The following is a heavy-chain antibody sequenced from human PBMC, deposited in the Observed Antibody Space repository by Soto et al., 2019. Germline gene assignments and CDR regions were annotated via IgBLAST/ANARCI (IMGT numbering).Heavy chain of an antibody. CDR1: GGAISTYY. Sequence: PSETLSLTCTVSGGAISTYYWTWIRQPAGKGLEWIGRIYSSGSTKYNPSLQSRVTMSLDTSNNQFSLRLTSVTAADTADYYCARGQRFSDWFDPWGQGTLVTVSS. CDR2: IYSSGST. J-gene: IGHJ5*02. D-gene: IGHD3-3*01. V-gene: IGHV4-4*07. CDR3: ARGQRFSDWFDP.